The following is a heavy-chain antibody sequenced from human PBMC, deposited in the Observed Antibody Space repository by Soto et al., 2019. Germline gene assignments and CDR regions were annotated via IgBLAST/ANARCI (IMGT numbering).Heavy chain of an antibody. CDR1: GGSISSGGYS. Sequence: SETLSLTCAVSGGSISSGGYSWSWIRQPPGKGLEWIGYIYHSGSTYYNPSLKSRVTISVDRSKNQFSLKLSSVTAADTAVYYCASAHGSGWGAFDIWGQGTMVT. CDR3: ASAHGSGWGAFDI. D-gene: IGHD3-10*01. V-gene: IGHV4-30-2*01. J-gene: IGHJ3*02. CDR2: IYHSGST.